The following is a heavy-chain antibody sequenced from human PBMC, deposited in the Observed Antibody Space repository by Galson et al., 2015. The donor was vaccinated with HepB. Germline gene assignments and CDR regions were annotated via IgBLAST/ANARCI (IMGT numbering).Heavy chain of an antibody. CDR1: GFTFSGSA. CDR3: IRLGDFPGYSSR. Sequence: SLRLSCAASGFTFSGSAIHWVRQASGKGPEWVGRIRSKASNYATSYVPSLKGRFTISRDDSKNMAYLHMKSLKTEDTAVYYCIRLGDFPGYSSRWGQGTLVTASS. CDR2: IRSKASNYAT. J-gene: IGHJ4*02. V-gene: IGHV3-73*01. D-gene: IGHD5-12*01.